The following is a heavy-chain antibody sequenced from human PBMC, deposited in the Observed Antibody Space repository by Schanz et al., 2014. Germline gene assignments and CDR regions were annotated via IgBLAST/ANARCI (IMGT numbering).Heavy chain of an antibody. CDR3: AKGQLLSYYFDY. Sequence: VQLVQSGGGLAQPGGSLTLSCKGSGFDFRSYSLNWVRQAPGKGLEWVSTIVGSGDTTYYADSVKGRFTTSRDNSKNTLYLQMNSLRAEDTAVYYCAKGQLLSYYFDYWGQGTLVTVSS. CDR1: GFDFRSYS. CDR2: IVGSGDTT. D-gene: IGHD2-21*01. J-gene: IGHJ4*02. V-gene: IGHV3-23*04.